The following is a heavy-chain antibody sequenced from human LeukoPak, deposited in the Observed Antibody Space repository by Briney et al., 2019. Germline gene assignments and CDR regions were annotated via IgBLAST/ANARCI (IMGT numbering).Heavy chain of an antibody. CDR1: GGTFSSYA. CDR2: IIPILGIA. D-gene: IGHD6-13*01. CDR3: ARDHPYSSSWTTISWFDP. J-gene: IGHJ5*02. V-gene: IGHV1-69*04. Sequence: SVKVSCKASGGTFSSYAISWVRQPPGQGLEWMGRIIPILGIANYAQKFQGRVTITADKSTSTAYMELSSLRSEDTAVYYCARDHPYSSSWTTISWFDPWGQGTLVTVSS.